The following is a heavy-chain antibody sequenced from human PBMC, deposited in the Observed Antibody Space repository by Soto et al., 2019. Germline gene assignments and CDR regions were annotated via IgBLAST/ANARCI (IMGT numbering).Heavy chain of an antibody. CDR2: IHHSGST. D-gene: IGHD5-18*01. J-gene: IGHJ4*02. CDR3: ASKPNSLYYFDY. V-gene: IGHV4-28*07. CDR1: GYSINSDHW. Sequence: QVQLQESGPGLVKPSDTLSLTCDVSGYSINSDHWWGWIRQPPGKGLEWIGYIHHSGSTYYNPSLKSRVTMSVDTSKKQFSLKLTSVTAVDTAVYYCASKPNSLYYFDYWGQGTLVTVSS.